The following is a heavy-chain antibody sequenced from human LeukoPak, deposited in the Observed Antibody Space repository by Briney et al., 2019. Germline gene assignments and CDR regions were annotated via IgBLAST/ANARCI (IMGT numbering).Heavy chain of an antibody. D-gene: IGHD4-11*01. V-gene: IGHV3-66*01. J-gene: IGHJ4*02. Sequence: GGSLRLSCAASGFTFSDYYMAWVRQVPGRGPEWVSLIHSGGSTYYADSVKGRFTISRDNSKNTVYLQMNSLRAEDTAVYYCAIHDYLAVWGQGTLVTVSS. CDR3: AIHDYLAV. CDR2: IHSGGST. CDR1: GFTFSDYY.